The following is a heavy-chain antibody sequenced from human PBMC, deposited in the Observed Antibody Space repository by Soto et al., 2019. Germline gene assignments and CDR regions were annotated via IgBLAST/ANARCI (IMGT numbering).Heavy chain of an antibody. Sequence: GASVKVSCKASGYTFTSYGISWVRQAPGQGLEWMGRISAYNGNTNYAQKLQGRVTMTTDTSTSTAYMELRSLRSDDTAVYYCARDRFSDSSGYLTDYYYGMDVWGQGTTVTVSS. V-gene: IGHV1-18*01. CDR3: ARDRFSDSSGYLTDYYYGMDV. D-gene: IGHD3-22*01. CDR1: GYTFTSYG. CDR2: ISAYNGNT. J-gene: IGHJ6*02.